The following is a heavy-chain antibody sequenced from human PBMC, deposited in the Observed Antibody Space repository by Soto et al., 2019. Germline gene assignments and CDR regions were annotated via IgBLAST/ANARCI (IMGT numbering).Heavy chain of an antibody. CDR2: INTDNGTT. V-gene: IGHV1-18*04. D-gene: IGHD3-10*01. CDR3: ARSPAVRDKWIDP. Sequence: QVQLMQSGAEVKKPGASVKVSCKASGYTFTSYDITWVRQAPGQGLEWMGWINTDNGTTAYAQRFQGRVTMTIDTSAKTAYMELRSLRSDVTAVYFCARSPAVRDKWIDPWGQGTLVTVSS. CDR1: GYTFTSYD. J-gene: IGHJ5*02.